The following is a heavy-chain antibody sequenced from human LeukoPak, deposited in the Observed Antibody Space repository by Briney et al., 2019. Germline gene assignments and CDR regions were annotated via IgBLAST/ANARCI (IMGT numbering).Heavy chain of an antibody. CDR2: IYTSGST. J-gene: IGHJ4*02. CDR1: GGSISSYY. CDR3: ARGPPPDFDY. V-gene: IGHV4-4*07. Sequence: PSQTLSLTCTVSGGSISSYYWSWIRQPAGKGLEWIGRIYTSGSTDYNPSLKSRVTMSVDTSKNQFSLRLTSVTAADTAVYYCARGPPPDFDYWGQGTLVTVSS.